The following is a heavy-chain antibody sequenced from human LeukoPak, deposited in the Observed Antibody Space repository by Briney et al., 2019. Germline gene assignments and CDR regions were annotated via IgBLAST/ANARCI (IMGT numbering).Heavy chain of an antibody. V-gene: IGHV3-7*03. D-gene: IGHD2-15*01. CDR1: GFTFSNAW. J-gene: IGHJ6*02. CDR3: ARGGGFDV. CDR2: INHNGNVN. Sequence: GGSLRLSCAASGFTFSNAWMNWVRQAPGKGPEWVASINHNGNVNYYVDSVKGRFTISRDNAKNSLYLQMRNLGAGDTAVYFCARGGGFDVWGQGATVTVSS.